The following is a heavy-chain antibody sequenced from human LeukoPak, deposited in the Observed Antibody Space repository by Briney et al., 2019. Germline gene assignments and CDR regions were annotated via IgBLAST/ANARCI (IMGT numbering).Heavy chain of an antibody. D-gene: IGHD2-2*01. V-gene: IGHV3-23*01. CDR3: AKEPREYCSSTSCPNWFDS. Sequence: PGGSLRLSCAASGFTFNNYAMSWVRQAPGKGLEWVSAISASGGTTYYADSVKGRFTISRDNSENTLFLQMNSLRAEDTAVYYCAKEPREYCSSTSCPNWFDSWGQGTLVTVPS. CDR2: ISASGGTT. CDR1: GFTFNNYA. J-gene: IGHJ5*01.